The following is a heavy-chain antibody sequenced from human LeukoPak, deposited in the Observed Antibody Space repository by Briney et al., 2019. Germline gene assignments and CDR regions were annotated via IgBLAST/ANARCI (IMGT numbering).Heavy chain of an antibody. V-gene: IGHV4-59*02. CDR2: ISYSGST. D-gene: IGHD6-19*01. J-gene: IGHJ4*02. Sequence: SETLSLTCSVSGGSVSSYYWKWIRHPPGKELEWIGYISYSGSTNHNPSLKSRLTMSMDTSKNQFSLILSSVTAADTAFYYCARFTVSGHYYFGSWGQGTLVTVSS. CDR1: GGSVSSYY. CDR3: ARFTVSGHYYFGS.